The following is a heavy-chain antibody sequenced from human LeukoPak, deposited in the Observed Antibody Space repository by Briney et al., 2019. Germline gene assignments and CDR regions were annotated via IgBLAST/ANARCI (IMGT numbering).Heavy chain of an antibody. CDR3: ARAASGDCFDY. D-gene: IGHD7-27*01. V-gene: IGHV4-31*03. CDR2: IYYSGST. J-gene: IGHJ4*02. Sequence: PSETLSLTCTVSGGSISSGGYYWSWIRQHPGQGLEWIGYIYYSGSTYYNPSLKSRVPISVDTSKNQFSLKLSSVTAADTAVYYCARAASGDCFDYWGQGTLVTVSS. CDR1: GGSISSGGYY.